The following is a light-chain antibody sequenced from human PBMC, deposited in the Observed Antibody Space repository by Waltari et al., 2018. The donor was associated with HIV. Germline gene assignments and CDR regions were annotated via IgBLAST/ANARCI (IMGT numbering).Light chain of an antibody. CDR3: AVWDDSLSGLYV. CDR1: SPNLGSSY. V-gene: IGLV1-47*01. J-gene: IGLJ1*01. CDR2: GKN. Sequence: QSVLTQPPSASGTPGQRVTISCSGSSPNLGSSYVSWYQQLPGTAPKLLISGKNQRPSGVPDRFSGSKSGTSASLAISGLRSEDEADYYCAVWDDSLSGLYVFGTGTKVTVL.